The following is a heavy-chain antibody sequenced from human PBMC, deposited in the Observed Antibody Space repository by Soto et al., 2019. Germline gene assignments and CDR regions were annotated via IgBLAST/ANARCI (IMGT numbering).Heavy chain of an antibody. Sequence: GGSLRLSCAASGVTFSSYSMPWVRQAPGKGLEWVAVISYDGSNKYYADSVKGRFTISRDNSKNTLYLQMNSLRAEDTAVYYCARYIVVVTAAYAFDIWGQGTMVTVSS. D-gene: IGHD2-21*02. CDR2: ISYDGSNK. CDR1: GVTFSSYS. CDR3: ARYIVVVTAAYAFDI. J-gene: IGHJ3*02. V-gene: IGHV3-30-3*01.